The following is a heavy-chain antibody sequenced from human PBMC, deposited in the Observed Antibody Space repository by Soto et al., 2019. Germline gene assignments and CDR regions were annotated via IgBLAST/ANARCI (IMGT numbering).Heavy chain of an antibody. D-gene: IGHD3-10*01. CDR1: GYTFTNYD. CDR2: MNPNSGNT. Sequence: ASVKVSCKTSGYTFTNYDINWVRQATGQGLEWMGWMNPNSGNTGSTQKFQGRITMTTDTSTGTAYMELTSLRSDDTAVYYCARGVGSGSYYNQYNWFDPWGQGTLVTVSS. J-gene: IGHJ5*02. V-gene: IGHV1-8*01. CDR3: ARGVGSGSYYNQYNWFDP.